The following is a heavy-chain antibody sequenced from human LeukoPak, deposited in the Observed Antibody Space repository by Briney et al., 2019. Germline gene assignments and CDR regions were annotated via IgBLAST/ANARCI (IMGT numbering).Heavy chain of an antibody. D-gene: IGHD2-15*01. CDR2: INPNSGGT. CDR3: ATVVVGRNWFDP. V-gene: IGHV1-2*02. Sequence: ASVKVSCKASGYTFTGYYIHWVRQAPGQGLEWMGWINPNSGGTNYAQKFQGRVTMTRGTSISTAYMELSRLRSDDTAIYHCATVVVGRNWFDPWGQGTLVTVSS. CDR1: GYTFTGYY. J-gene: IGHJ5*02.